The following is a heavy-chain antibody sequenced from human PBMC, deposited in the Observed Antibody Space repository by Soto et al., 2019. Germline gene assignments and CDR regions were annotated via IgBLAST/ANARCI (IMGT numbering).Heavy chain of an antibody. D-gene: IGHD3-10*01. Sequence: QITLKESGPTLVKPTQTLTLTCTFSGFSLSNSGVGVGWIRQPPGKALEWLALIYWDDDKRYSPSLKSRLTITKDTSKNQVVLTMTSMDPVDTATYYCARVRYYYASGSTDYWGQGTLVTVSS. CDR3: ARVRYYYASGSTDY. V-gene: IGHV2-5*02. J-gene: IGHJ4*02. CDR2: IYWDDDK. CDR1: GFSLSNSGVG.